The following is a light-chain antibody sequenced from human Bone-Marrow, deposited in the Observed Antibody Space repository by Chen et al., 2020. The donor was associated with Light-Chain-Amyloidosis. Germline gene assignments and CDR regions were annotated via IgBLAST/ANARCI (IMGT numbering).Light chain of an antibody. CDR1: QSVLYSSSNKNY. V-gene: IGKV4-1*01. CDR3: QQYYTTPFT. Sequence: DIVMTQSPDSLAVSLGERATINCKSSQSVLYSSSNKNYLAWHQQKPGQPPKLLIYWASTRESGVPDLFSGSGSGTDFTLTISSLQAEDVAVYYCQQYYTTPFTFGPGTKVDIK. J-gene: IGKJ3*01. CDR2: WAS.